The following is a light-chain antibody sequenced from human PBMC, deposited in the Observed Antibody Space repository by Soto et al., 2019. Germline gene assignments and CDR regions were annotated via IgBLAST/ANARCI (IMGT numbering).Light chain of an antibody. Sequence: EIVLTQSPATLSLSPGERATLSCRASQSVGSYLAWYQQKPGQAPRLLIYDASNRATGIPARFSDSGSGTDFTLAISSLEPEDFAVYYCQQRSNWPLYTFGQGTKLEIK. CDR2: DAS. J-gene: IGKJ2*01. CDR1: QSVGSY. V-gene: IGKV3-11*01. CDR3: QQRSNWPLYT.